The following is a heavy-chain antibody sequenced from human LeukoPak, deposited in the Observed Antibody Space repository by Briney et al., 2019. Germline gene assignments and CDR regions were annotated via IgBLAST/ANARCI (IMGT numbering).Heavy chain of an antibody. J-gene: IGHJ4*02. CDR2: ISYDGSNK. Sequence: PGGSLRLSCAASGFTFSSYAMHWVRQAPGKGLEWVAVISYDGSNKYYADSVKGRFTISRDNSKNTLYLQMNSLRAEDTAVYYCARDWYYYDSSGYYSRYFDYWGQGTLVTVSS. CDR1: GFTFSSYA. V-gene: IGHV3-30*04. CDR3: ARDWYYYDSSGYYSRYFDY. D-gene: IGHD3-22*01.